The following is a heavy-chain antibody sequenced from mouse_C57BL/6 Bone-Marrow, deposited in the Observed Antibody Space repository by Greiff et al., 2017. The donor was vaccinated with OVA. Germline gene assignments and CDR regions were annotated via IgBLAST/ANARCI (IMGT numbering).Heavy chain of an antibody. CDR1: GYTFTSYW. Sequence: VQLQQPGAELVKPGASVKMSCKASGYTFTSYWITWVKQRPGQGLEWIGDIYPGRGSTNYNEKFKSKATLTVDTSSSTAYMPLSSLTSEDSAVDYCARGCSNSSIYAIDYWGQGTSVTVSS. CDR3: ARGCSNSSIYAIDY. V-gene: IGHV1-55*01. J-gene: IGHJ4*01. D-gene: IGHD1-1*01. CDR2: IYPGRGST.